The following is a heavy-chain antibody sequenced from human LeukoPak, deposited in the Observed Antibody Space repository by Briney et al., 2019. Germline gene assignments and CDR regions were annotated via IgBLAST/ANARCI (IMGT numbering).Heavy chain of an antibody. Sequence: SETLSLTCTVSVGSISSYYWSWIRQPPGKGLEWIGYIYYSGSTNYNPSLKSRVTISVDTSKNQFSLKLSSVTAADTAVYYCAREVAGLDYWGQGTLVTVSS. V-gene: IGHV4-59*01. D-gene: IGHD3-10*01. CDR1: VGSISSYY. CDR3: AREVAGLDY. J-gene: IGHJ4*02. CDR2: IYYSGST.